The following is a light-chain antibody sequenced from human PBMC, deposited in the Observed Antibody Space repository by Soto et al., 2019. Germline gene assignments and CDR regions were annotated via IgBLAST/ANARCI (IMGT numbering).Light chain of an antibody. V-gene: IGLV1-44*01. Sequence: QSALTXTPSASGTPGQRVTISCSGSSSNIGSNTVNWYQQLPGTAPKLLIYSNNQRPSGVPDRFSGSKSGTSASLAISGLQSEDEADYYCAAWDDSLNGLYVFGTGTKVTVL. J-gene: IGLJ1*01. CDR3: AAWDDSLNGLYV. CDR1: SSNIGSNT. CDR2: SNN.